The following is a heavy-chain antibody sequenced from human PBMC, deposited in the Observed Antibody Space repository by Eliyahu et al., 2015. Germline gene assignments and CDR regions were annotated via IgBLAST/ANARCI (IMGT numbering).Heavy chain of an antibody. J-gene: IGHJ4*02. D-gene: IGHD3-22*01. CDR2: IYYSGST. Sequence: QLQLQESGPGLVKPSETLSLTCTVPGGSISSSSYYWGWIRQPPGKGLEWIGSIYYSGSTYYNPSLKSRVTLSVDTSKNQFSLRLSSVTAADTAVFYCARLHPFYDSSGYHGFNYFDFWGQGALVTVSS. V-gene: IGHV4-39*01. CDR3: ARLHPFYDSSGYHGFNYFDF. CDR1: GGSISSSSYY.